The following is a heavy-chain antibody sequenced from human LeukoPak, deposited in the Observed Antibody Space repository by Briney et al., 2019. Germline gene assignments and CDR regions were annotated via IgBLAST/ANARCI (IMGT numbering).Heavy chain of an antibody. CDR3: SYGAPTTSDY. Sequence: GGSLRPSCAASGFTFSSYWMHWVRQAPGKGLVWVSRITSDGRSTSYADSVKGRFTMSRDNAKNTLYLQMNRLRVEDTAVYYCSYGAPTTSDYWGQGTLVTVSS. V-gene: IGHV3-74*01. J-gene: IGHJ4*02. CDR2: ITSDGRST. CDR1: GFTFSSYW. D-gene: IGHD2/OR15-2a*01.